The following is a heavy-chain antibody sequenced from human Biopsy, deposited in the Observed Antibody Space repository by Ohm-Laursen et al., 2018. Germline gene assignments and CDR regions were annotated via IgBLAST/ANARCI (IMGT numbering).Heavy chain of an antibody. Sequence: PSQTLSLTWTVSGDSISSYYWSWIRQPPGKGLQWIGYVYYTGSTDCNPSLQSRVTISVDTSKNHFSLRLRSVTPADTAIYYCARDRGYYSDRTVPGYFDLWGRGTLVTVSS. D-gene: IGHD3-22*01. V-gene: IGHV4-59*01. CDR1: GDSISSYY. J-gene: IGHJ2*01. CDR2: VYYTGST. CDR3: ARDRGYYSDRTVPGYFDL.